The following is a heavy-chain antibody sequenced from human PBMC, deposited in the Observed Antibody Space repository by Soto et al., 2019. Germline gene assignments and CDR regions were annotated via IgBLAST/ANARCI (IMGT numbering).Heavy chain of an antibody. D-gene: IGHD4-4*01. CDR2: TRNKANSYTT. V-gene: IGHV3-72*01. J-gene: IGHJ4*02. CDR3: ASNSLDYSNRTGYFDY. Sequence: EVQLVESGGGLVQPGGSLRLSCAASGFTFSDHYMDWVRQAPGKGLEWVGRTRNKANSYTTEYAASVKGRFTISRDDSKFSLYLQMNGVKTEDTAVYYCASNSLDYSNRTGYFDYWGQGTLVTVSS. CDR1: GFTFSDHY.